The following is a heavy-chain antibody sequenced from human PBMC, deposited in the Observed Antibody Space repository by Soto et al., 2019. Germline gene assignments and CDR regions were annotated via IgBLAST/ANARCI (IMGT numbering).Heavy chain of an antibody. D-gene: IGHD6-19*01. Sequence: EVQLWESGGGLVQPGGSLRLSCAASGFTFSRYAMNGVRQAPGKGLEWVSSISYSDHSTYYADSVKGRFTISRDNSKDTLYLQMNNLRAEDTAVYYCARRGGSNGWGDFDSWGQGTLVGVSS. CDR3: ARRGGSNGWGDFDS. V-gene: IGHV3-23*01. CDR2: ISYSDHST. J-gene: IGHJ4*02. CDR1: GFTFSRYA.